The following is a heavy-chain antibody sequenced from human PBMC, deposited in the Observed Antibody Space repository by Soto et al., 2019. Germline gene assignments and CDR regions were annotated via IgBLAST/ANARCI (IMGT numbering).Heavy chain of an antibody. CDR2: INPSGGST. V-gene: IGHV1-46*01. CDR1: GYTFTSYY. Sequence: GASVKVSCKASGYTFTSYYMHWVRQAPGQGLEWMGIINPSGGSTSYAQKFQGRVTMTRDTSTSTVYMELSSLRSEDTAVYYCIAVAGTGYYLDYWGQGTLVIVSS. D-gene: IGHD6-19*01. CDR3: IAVAGTGYYLDY. J-gene: IGHJ4*02.